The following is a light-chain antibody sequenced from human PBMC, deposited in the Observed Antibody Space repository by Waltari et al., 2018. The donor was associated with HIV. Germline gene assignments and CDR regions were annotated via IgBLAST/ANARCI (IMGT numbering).Light chain of an antibody. J-gene: IGKJ1*01. Sequence: DIQMTQSPATLSASIGGNVTIACRASQNINTWLAWYQQKPGKAPKLLIYKASSLETGVPPRFSGSGSGTEFTLTISSLQPDDFATYYCHQYNSYPRTFGQGTQVQIK. CDR1: QNINTW. V-gene: IGKV1-5*03. CDR2: KAS. CDR3: HQYNSYPRT.